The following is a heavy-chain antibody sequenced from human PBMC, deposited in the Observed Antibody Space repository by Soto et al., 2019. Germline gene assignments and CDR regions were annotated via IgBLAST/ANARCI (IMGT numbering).Heavy chain of an antibody. Sequence: SETLSLTCTVSGGSINSYYWSWIRQPPGKGLEWIGYIYYKGSGDYDPSLKSRVTISVDTSKNQFSLKLSSVTAADTAVYYCATLGSTPFDSWGQGTLVTVSS. J-gene: IGHJ4*02. D-gene: IGHD1-26*01. V-gene: IGHV4-59*01. CDR3: ATLGSTPFDS. CDR2: IYYKGSG. CDR1: GGSINSYY.